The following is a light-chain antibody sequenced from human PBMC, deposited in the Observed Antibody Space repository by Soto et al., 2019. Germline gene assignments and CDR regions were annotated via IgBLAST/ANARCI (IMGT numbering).Light chain of an antibody. CDR2: DAS. V-gene: IGKV1D-8*03. CDR1: QGISSY. J-gene: IGKJ2*01. Sequence: VIWMTQSPSLLSASTGDRVTISCRMSQGISSYLAWYQQKPGKAPELLIYDASSLESGVPSRFSGSGSGTEFTLTISSLQPDDFATYYCQQYNSFSMYTFGQGTKVDIK. CDR3: QQYNSFSMYT.